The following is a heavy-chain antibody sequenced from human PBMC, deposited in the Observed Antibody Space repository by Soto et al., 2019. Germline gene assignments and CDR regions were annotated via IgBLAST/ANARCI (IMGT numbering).Heavy chain of an antibody. D-gene: IGHD6-25*01. J-gene: IGHJ5*02. CDR2: IFYSGST. CDR1: GGSISSSSYY. V-gene: IGHV4-39*07. Sequence: SETVSLTCTVSGGSISSSSYYWGWIRQPPGKGLEWIGSIFYSGSTYYNPSLKSRVTISVDTSKNQFSLKLTSVTSADTAVYYCARDQLSSGLYVWFDPWGQGTLVTVS. CDR3: ARDQLSSGLYVWFDP.